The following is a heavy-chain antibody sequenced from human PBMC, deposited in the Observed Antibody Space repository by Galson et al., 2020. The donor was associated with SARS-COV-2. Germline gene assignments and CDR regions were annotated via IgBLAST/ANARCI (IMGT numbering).Heavy chain of an antibody. CDR1: GDSLTSYW. CDR3: ARDIVVVSAAMTNYSYYYYGMDV. CDR2: IYPGDSDT. Sequence: GESLKISCKGSGDSLTSYWIGWVRQRPGKGLEWMGSIYPGDSDTRDSPAFQGQVTISADRSISTAYLQWSSLKASDTAIYYCARDIVVVSAAMTNYSYYYYGMDVWGQGTTVTVSS. D-gene: IGHD2-2*01. V-gene: IGHV5-51*01. J-gene: IGHJ6*02.